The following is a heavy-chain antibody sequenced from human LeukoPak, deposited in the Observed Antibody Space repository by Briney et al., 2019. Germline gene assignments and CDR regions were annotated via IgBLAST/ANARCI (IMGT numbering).Heavy chain of an antibody. D-gene: IGHD6-19*01. CDR1: GFTFSSYG. CDR2: ISYDGSNK. Sequence: GGSLRLSCAASGFTFSSYGMHWVRQAPSKGLEWVAVISYDGSNKYYADSVKGRFTISRDNSKNTLYLQMNSLRAEDTAVYYCAKTGSIAVSLGYWGQGTLVTVSS. J-gene: IGHJ4*02. V-gene: IGHV3-30*18. CDR3: AKTGSIAVSLGY.